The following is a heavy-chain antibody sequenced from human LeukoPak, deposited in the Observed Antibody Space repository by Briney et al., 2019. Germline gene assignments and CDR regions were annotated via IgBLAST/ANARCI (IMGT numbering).Heavy chain of an antibody. V-gene: IGHV4-59*08. CDR1: GGSISSYY. CDR3: ARHYPMATMNIDH. CDR2: IHYSGST. J-gene: IGHJ4*02. Sequence: SETLSLTCTVSGGSISSYYWSWIRQPPGKGLEWIGYIHYSGSTNYNPSLKSRVTISVDTSKNQFSLKLSSVTAADTAVYSCARHYPMATMNIDHWGQGTLVTVSS. D-gene: IGHD5-24*01.